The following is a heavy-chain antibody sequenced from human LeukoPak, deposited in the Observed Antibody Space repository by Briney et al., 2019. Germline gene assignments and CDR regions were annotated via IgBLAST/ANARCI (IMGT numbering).Heavy chain of an antibody. Sequence: GGSLRLSCAASGFTFSSYAMHWVRQAPGKGLEWVTLFSYDGSSKYYADSVRGRFTISRDDSKNTLYLQMNSLRADDSAVYYCARGKGSESGYDYFLDYWGQGALVTVSS. V-gene: IGHV3-30-3*01. CDR3: ARGKGSESGYDYFLDY. J-gene: IGHJ4*02. CDR2: FSYDGSSK. CDR1: GFTFSSYA. D-gene: IGHD5-12*01.